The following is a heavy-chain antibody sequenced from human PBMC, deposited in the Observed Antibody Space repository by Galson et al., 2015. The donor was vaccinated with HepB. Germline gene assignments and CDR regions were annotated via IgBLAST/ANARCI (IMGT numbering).Heavy chain of an antibody. D-gene: IGHD2-15*01. CDR2: ISSNGGST. CDR1: GFTFSSYA. V-gene: IGHV3-64D*06. CDR3: VKGRTLRVPYYFDY. Sequence: SLRLSCAASGFTFSSYAMHWVRQAPGKGLEYVSAISSNGGSTYYADSVKGRFTISRDNSKNTLYLQMSSLRAEDTAVYHCVKGRTLRVPYYFDYWGQGTLVTVSS. J-gene: IGHJ4*02.